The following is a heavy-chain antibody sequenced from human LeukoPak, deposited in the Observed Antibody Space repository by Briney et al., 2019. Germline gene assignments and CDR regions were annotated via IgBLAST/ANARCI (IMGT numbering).Heavy chain of an antibody. CDR3: ARVYCSSTSCYGVRDY. CDR1: GFTFRSCS. J-gene: IGHJ4*02. V-gene: IGHV3-21*01. CDR2: IIINSSYI. D-gene: IGHD2-2*01. Sequence: GGSLRLSCAVSGFTFRSCSSNWVCKRPRKGMGLVSSIIINSSYIYYANPVKGRLTISTDNAKNSLYLQMNSLRAEETAVYYCARVYCSSTSCYGVRDYWGQGTLVTVSS.